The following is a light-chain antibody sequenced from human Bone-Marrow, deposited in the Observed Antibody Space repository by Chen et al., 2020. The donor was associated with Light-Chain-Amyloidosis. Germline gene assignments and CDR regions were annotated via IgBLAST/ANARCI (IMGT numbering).Light chain of an antibody. J-gene: IGKJ3*01. Sequence: DIVMTQSPDSLTVSLGERATINCKTSQSDLYSTNNKNYLAWYQQRPGQPPKLLIYWASIRESGVPDRFSGSESGTDFTLTISSLQAEDVAVYYCQQYYTSPPTFGPGTRVGV. CDR3: QQYYTSPPT. V-gene: IGKV4-1*01. CDR2: WAS. CDR1: QSDLYSTNNKNY.